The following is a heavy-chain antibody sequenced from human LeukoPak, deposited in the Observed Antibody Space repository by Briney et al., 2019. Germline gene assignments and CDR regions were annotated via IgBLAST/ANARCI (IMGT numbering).Heavy chain of an antibody. CDR3: AREQSSETAMVPLEY. J-gene: IGHJ4*02. CDR2: INPDSGGT. D-gene: IGHD5-18*01. Sequence: GASVKVSCKASGGTFSSYAISWVRQAPGQGLEWMGWINPDSGGTNYAQNFQGRVTMTRDTSISTAYMELSRLRSDDTAVYYCAREQSSETAMVPLEYWGQGTLVTVSS. CDR1: GGTFSSYA. V-gene: IGHV1-2*02.